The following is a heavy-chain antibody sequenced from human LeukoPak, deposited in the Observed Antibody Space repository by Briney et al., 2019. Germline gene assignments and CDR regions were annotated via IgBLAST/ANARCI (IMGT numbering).Heavy chain of an antibody. J-gene: IGHJ3*02. Sequence: SETLSLTCTVSGGSISSSSYYWGWIRQPPGKGLEWIGSIYYSGSTYYNPSLKSRVTISVDTSKNQFSLKLSSVTAADTAVYYCARQLPYHGYSPHAFDIWGQGTMVTVSS. V-gene: IGHV4-39*01. CDR1: GGSISSSSYY. CDR2: IYYSGST. D-gene: IGHD2-2*03. CDR3: ARQLPYHGYSPHAFDI.